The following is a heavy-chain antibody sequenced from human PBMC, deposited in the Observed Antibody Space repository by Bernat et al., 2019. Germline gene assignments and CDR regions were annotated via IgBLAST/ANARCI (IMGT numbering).Heavy chain of an antibody. Sequence: EVQLVESGGGLEKSGGSLRLSCAASGFTFGNAWMNWVGQAPGKGLRWVGRIKRKSDGGTTDYAAPVTGRFTISRDDSKNTLYLQMNSLKTEDTAVYYCTTLSTTKFSDGNRGVDYWGQGALVTVSS. D-gene: IGHD7-27*01. V-gene: IGHV3-15*07. CDR2: IKRKSDGGTT. J-gene: IGHJ4*02. CDR3: TTLSTTKFSDGNRGVDY. CDR1: GFTFGNAW.